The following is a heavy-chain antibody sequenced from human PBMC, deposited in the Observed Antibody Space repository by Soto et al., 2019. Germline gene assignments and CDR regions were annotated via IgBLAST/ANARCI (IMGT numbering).Heavy chain of an antibody. D-gene: IGHD3-16*01. CDR1: GYSFTSYW. CDR3: ARAREGEFSYFDY. Sequence: GESLKISCKGSGYSFTSYWIGWVRQMPGKGLEWMGIIYPGDSDTRYSPSLQGQVTISADKSISTAYLHWSSLKASDTAMYYCARAREGEFSYFDYWGQGTLVTVFS. V-gene: IGHV5-51*01. CDR2: IYPGDSDT. J-gene: IGHJ4*02.